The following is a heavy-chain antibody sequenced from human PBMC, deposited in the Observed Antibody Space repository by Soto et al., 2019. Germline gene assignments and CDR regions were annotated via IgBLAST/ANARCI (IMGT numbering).Heavy chain of an antibody. V-gene: IGHV1-69*01. Sequence: QVQLVQSGAEVKKPGSTVKVSYKASGGTFSSYAISWVRQAPGQGLEWMGGIIPIFGTANYAQKFQGRVTITADESTSTAYMELSSLRSEDTAVYYCARTKGYCSGGSCYGWFDPWGQGTLVTVSS. D-gene: IGHD2-15*01. J-gene: IGHJ5*02. CDR2: IIPIFGTA. CDR3: ARTKGYCSGGSCYGWFDP. CDR1: GGTFSSYA.